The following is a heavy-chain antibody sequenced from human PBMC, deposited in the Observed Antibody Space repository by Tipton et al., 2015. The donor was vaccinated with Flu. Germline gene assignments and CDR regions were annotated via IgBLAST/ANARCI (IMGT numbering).Heavy chain of an antibody. CDR1: GGSFSGYY. V-gene: IGHV4-34*01. D-gene: IGHD3-10*01. CDR2: ISHRGST. J-gene: IGHJ5*02. Sequence: TLSLTSAVYGGSFSGYYWSWIRQPPGKGLEYIGEISHRGSTNYNPSLKSRVTISVDTSKNQFSLKLTYVTAADTAVYYCVRGGGSSSGRWFDPWGRGTLVTVSS. CDR3: VRGGGSSSGRWFDP.